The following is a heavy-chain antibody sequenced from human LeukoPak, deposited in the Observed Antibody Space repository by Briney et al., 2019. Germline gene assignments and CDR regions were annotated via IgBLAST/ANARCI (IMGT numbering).Heavy chain of an antibody. CDR2: IYYSDS. Sequence: SETLSLTCTVSGGFISNYYWSWIRQPPGKGLEWIGYIYYSDSNYNPSLKSRVTISEDTSKNQFSLKLSSLTAADTAAYYCARGKRRGYYDSSGFDYWGQGTLVTVSS. CDR3: ARGKRRGYYDSSGFDY. V-gene: IGHV4-59*08. J-gene: IGHJ4*02. D-gene: IGHD3-22*01. CDR1: GGFISNYY.